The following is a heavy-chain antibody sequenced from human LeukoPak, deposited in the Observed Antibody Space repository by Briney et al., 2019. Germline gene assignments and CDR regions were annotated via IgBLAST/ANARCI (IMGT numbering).Heavy chain of an antibody. Sequence: ASVKVSRKASGYTFTGYYMHWVRQAPGQGLEWMGWFSGYQGSTKYAQNLQGRVTMTIDTSTSTAYMDLRSLRSDDTAIYFCARSDLSTITAGPLNYWRQGTLVAVPS. CDR1: GYTFTGYY. CDR2: FSGYQGST. J-gene: IGHJ4*02. D-gene: IGHD5-24*01. CDR3: ARSDLSTITAGPLNY. V-gene: IGHV1-18*04.